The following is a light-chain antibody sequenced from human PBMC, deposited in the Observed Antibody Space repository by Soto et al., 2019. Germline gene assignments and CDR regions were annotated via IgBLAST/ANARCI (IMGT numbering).Light chain of an antibody. CDR3: GADHGSGSNFVWV. CDR1: SGYSNYK. V-gene: IGLV9-49*01. CDR2: VGTGGIVG. Sequence: QSVLTQPPSASASLGASVTLTCTLSSGYSNYKVDWYQQRPGKGPRFVMRVGTGGIVGSKGDGIPDRFSVLGSGLNRYLTIKNIQEEDESDCRCGADHGSGSNFVWVFGGGTKLTVL. J-gene: IGLJ2*01.